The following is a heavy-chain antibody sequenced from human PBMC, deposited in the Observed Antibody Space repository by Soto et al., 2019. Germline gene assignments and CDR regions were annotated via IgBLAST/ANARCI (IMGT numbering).Heavy chain of an antibody. CDR2: IIPIFGTA. J-gene: IGHJ6*02. V-gene: IGHV1-69*13. Sequence: GASVKVSCKASGGTFSSYAISWVRQAPGQGLEWMGGIIPIFGTANYAQKFQGRGTITADESTSTAYMELSSLRSEDTAVYYCARVRALERDYYYYGMDVWGQGNTVTVS. CDR1: GGTFSSYA. D-gene: IGHD1-1*01. CDR3: ARVRALERDYYYYGMDV.